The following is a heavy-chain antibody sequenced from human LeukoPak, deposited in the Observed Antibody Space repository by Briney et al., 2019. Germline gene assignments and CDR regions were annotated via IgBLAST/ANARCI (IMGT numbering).Heavy chain of an antibody. CDR3: ARVSSRAFDI. CDR2: ISDSGPNT. Sequence: GGSLRLSCTASGFTFSSHVMSWVRQAPGKGLEWVSLISDSGPNTYYADSVKGRFTISRDSSKNTLYLQMNSLRSEDTAVYYCARVSSRAFDIWGQGTMVTVSS. CDR1: GFTFSSHV. J-gene: IGHJ3*02. V-gene: IGHV3-23*01. D-gene: IGHD2/OR15-2a*01.